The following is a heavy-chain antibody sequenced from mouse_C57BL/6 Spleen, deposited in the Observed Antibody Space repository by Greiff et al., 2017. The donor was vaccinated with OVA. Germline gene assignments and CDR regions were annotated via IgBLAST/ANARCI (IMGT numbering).Heavy chain of an antibody. J-gene: IGHJ2*01. V-gene: IGHV5-17*01. CDR2: ISSGSSTI. D-gene: IGHD6-1*01. Sequence: EVQVVESGGGLVKPGGSLKLSCAASGFTFSDYGMHWVRQAPEKGLEWVAYISSGSSTIYYADTVKGRFTISRDNAKNTLFLQMTSLRSEDTAMYYCARRPGVLYYFDYWGQGTTLTVSS. CDR1: GFTFSDYG. CDR3: ARRPGVLYYFDY.